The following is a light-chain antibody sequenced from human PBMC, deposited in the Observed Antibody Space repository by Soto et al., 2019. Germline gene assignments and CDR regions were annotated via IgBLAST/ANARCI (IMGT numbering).Light chain of an antibody. Sequence: QSALTQPASVSGSPGQSITISCTGTSSDVGSYNYVSWYQQHPGKVPKLMIYEVSNRPSGVSNRFSGSKSGNTASLTISGLQAEDEAHYYCSSFTSKSTLIFGGGTKLTVL. V-gene: IGLV2-14*01. CDR3: SSFTSKSTLI. CDR2: EVS. CDR1: SSDVGSYNY. J-gene: IGLJ2*01.